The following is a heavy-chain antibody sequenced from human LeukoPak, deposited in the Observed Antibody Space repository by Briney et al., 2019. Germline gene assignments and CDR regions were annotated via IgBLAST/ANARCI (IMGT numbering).Heavy chain of an antibody. Sequence: KSSETLSLTCTVSGGSISSYYWSWIRQPAGKGLEWIGRIYTSGSTNYNPSLKSRVTMSVDTSKNQFSLKLSSVTAADTAVYYCARDDYLVDTAAFDIWGQGTMVTVSS. J-gene: IGHJ3*02. D-gene: IGHD5-18*01. CDR2: IYTSGST. CDR3: ARDDYLVDTAAFDI. V-gene: IGHV4-4*07. CDR1: GGSISSYY.